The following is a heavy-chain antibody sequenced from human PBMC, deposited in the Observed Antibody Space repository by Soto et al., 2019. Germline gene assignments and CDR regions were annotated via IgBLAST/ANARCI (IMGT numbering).Heavy chain of an antibody. CDR2: MNPNSGNT. V-gene: IGHV1-8*01. CDR3: ARGKSSSWHSLVAFDI. D-gene: IGHD6-13*01. CDR1: GYTFTSYD. J-gene: IGHJ3*02. Sequence: GASVKVSCKASGYTFTSYDINWVRQATGQGHEWMGWMNPNSGNTGYTQKFQGRVTMTRNTSISTAYMELSSLRSEDTAVYYCARGKSSSWHSLVAFDIWGQGTMVTVSS.